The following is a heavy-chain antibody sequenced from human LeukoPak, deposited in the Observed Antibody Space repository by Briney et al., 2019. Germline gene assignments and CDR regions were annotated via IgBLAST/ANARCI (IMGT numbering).Heavy chain of an antibody. CDR1: GGSINSYY. V-gene: IGHV4-4*07. J-gene: IGHJ6*02. CDR3: ARGYSYGSYYYYGMDV. Sequence: SETLSLTCTVSGGSINSYYWSWIRQPAGKGLEWIGRIYSSGSTNYNPSLKSRVTISVDTSKNQFSLKLSSVTAADTAVYYCARGYSYGSYYYYGMDVWGQGTTVTVSS. D-gene: IGHD5-18*01. CDR2: IYSSGST.